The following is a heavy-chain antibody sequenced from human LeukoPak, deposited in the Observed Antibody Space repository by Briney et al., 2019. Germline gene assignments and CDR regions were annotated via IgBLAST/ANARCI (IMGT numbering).Heavy chain of an antibody. J-gene: IGHJ4*02. CDR2: ISYDGSNK. CDR1: GFTFSSYA. Sequence: GGSLRLSCAASGFTFSSYAMHWVRQAPGKGLEWVAVISYDGSNKYYADSVKGRFTISRDNSKNTLYLQMNSLRAEDTAVYYCAKSSAGSPGDFDYWGQGTLVTVSS. CDR3: AKSSAGSPGDFDY. D-gene: IGHD2-8*02. V-gene: IGHV3-30*04.